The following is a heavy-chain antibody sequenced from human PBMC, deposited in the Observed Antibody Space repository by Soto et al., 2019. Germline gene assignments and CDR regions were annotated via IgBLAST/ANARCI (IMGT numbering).Heavy chain of an antibody. Sequence: PSEPLSITCAVSGYSISSGYYWGWIRQPPGKGLEWIGSIYHSGSTYYNPSLKSRVTISVDTSKNQFSLKLSSVTAADTAVYYCARHDYGAPQGMDVWGQGTTVTVSS. CDR2: IYHSGST. J-gene: IGHJ6*02. CDR3: ARHDYGAPQGMDV. V-gene: IGHV4-38-2*01. D-gene: IGHD4-17*01. CDR1: GYSISSGYY.